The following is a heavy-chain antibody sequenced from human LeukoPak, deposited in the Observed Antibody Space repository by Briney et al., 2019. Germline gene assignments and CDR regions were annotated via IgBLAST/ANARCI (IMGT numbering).Heavy chain of an antibody. D-gene: IGHD3-10*02. CDR1: GFTFNSYS. J-gene: IGHJ6*04. Sequence: GGSLRLSCTASGFTFNSYSMNWVRQAPGKGLEWVSSTSSSGSTIYYADSVKGRFTISRDNAKNSLYLQMNSLRAEDTAVYYCAELGITMIGGVWGKGTTVTISS. CDR3: AELGITMIGGV. V-gene: IGHV3-48*04. CDR2: TSSSGSTI.